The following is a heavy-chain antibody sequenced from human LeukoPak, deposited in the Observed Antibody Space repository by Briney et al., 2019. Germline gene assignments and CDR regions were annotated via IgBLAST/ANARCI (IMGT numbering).Heavy chain of an antibody. CDR1: GYTFTSYG. CDR2: ISAYNGNT. CDR3: ARDRDSSDPQYYYCGMDV. J-gene: IGHJ6*02. Sequence: ASVKVSCKASGYTFTSYGISWVRQAPGQGLEWMGWISAYNGNTNYAQKLQGRVTMTTDTSTSTAYMELRSLRSDDTAVYYCARDRDSSDPQYYYCGMDVWGQGTTVTVSS. V-gene: IGHV1-18*01. D-gene: IGHD3-22*01.